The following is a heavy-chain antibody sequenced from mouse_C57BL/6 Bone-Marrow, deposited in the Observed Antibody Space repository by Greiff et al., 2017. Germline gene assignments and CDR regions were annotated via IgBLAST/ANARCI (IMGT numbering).Heavy chain of an antibody. CDR3: ARRDLYYLGYFDV. J-gene: IGHJ1*03. CDR1: GFTFSSYG. V-gene: IGHV5-6*01. D-gene: IGHD1-1*01. CDR2: ISRGGSYT. Sequence: EVQLVESGGDLVKPGGSLKLSCAASGFTFSSYGMSRVRQTPGKRLEWVATISRGGSYTYSTDNVKGRSTISRDKAKNTLYLQRSSLKSEDTAMYYGARRDLYYLGYFDVWGTGTTVTVSS.